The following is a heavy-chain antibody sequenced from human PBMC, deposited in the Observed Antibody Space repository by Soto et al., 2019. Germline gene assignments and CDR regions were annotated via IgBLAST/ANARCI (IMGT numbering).Heavy chain of an antibody. V-gene: IGHV3-23*01. CDR2: ISGSGGST. J-gene: IGHJ4*02. Sequence: GGSLRLSCAASGFTFSSYAMSWVRQAPGKGLEWVSAISGSGGSTYYADSVKGRFTISRDNSKNTLYLQMNSLRAEDTAVYYCANIGRLSGWYFDYWGQGTLVTVSS. D-gene: IGHD6-19*01. CDR1: GFTFSSYA. CDR3: ANIGRLSGWYFDY.